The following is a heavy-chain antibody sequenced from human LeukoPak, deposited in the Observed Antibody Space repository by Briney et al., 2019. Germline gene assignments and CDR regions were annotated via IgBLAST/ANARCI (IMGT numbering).Heavy chain of an antibody. J-gene: IGHJ3*02. V-gene: IGHV3-21*01. D-gene: IGHD3/OR15-3a*01. CDR1: GFTFSSYS. CDR3: ARDVSLAWGLGAFDI. Sequence: PGGSLRLSCAASGFTFSSYSMNWVRQAPGKGLEWVSSISSSSSYIYYADSVKGRFTISRDNAKNSLYLQMNSLRAEDTAVYYCARDVSLAWGLGAFDIWGQGTMVTVSS. CDR2: ISSSSSYI.